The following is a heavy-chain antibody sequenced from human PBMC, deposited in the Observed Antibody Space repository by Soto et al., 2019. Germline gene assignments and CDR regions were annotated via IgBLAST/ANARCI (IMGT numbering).Heavy chain of an antibody. Sequence: EVQLLESGGGLVQPGGSLRLSCAASGFTFNTYAMAWIRQAPGKGLEWVAVIASGGGGINYAVSVKGRFTISRDTSKATLYLQMSSLRVDDTAVYYCARYYSPDPTRTFDYWGRGSLVTVSP. CDR2: IASGGGGI. V-gene: IGHV3-23*01. J-gene: IGHJ4*02. D-gene: IGHD3-10*01. CDR3: ARYYSPDPTRTFDY. CDR1: GFTFNTYA.